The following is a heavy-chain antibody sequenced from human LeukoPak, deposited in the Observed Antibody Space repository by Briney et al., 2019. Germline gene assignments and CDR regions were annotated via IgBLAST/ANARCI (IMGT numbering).Heavy chain of an antibody. V-gene: IGHV4-31*03. CDR3: ARDRRGLDFYDAFDI. CDR1: GGTISSRTYY. CDR2: IYYSGST. J-gene: IGHJ3*02. Sequence: SETLSLTCTVSGGTISSRTYYWSWIRQHPGKGLEWIGYIYYSGSTYYNPSLKSRVSISVDTSKNHFSLKLSSVTAADTAVYFCARDRRGLDFYDAFDIWGQGTMVTVSS. D-gene: IGHD2/OR15-2a*01.